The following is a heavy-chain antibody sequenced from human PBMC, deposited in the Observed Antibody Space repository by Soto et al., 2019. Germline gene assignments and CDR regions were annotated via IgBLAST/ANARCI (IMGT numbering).Heavy chain of an antibody. J-gene: IGHJ4*02. CDR1: GFTFSGYT. D-gene: IGHD6-13*01. CDR3: AREVSSSWSPNFDY. V-gene: IGHV3-48*02. CDR2: ISSSRSTI. Sequence: LRLSCAASGFTFSGYTMNWVRQAPGKGLEWVSHISSSRSTIYYADSVKGRFTISRDNAKNSLYLQMNSLRDEDTAVYYCAREVSSSWSPNFDYWGQGTLVTVSS.